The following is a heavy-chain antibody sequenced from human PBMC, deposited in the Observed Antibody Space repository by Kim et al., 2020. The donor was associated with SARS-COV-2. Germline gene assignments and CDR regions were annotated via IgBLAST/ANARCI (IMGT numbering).Heavy chain of an antibody. V-gene: IGHV5-10-1*01. CDR1: GYSFTSYW. CDR3: ARHQRAYDSSGYYYNVNDY. Sequence: GESLQISCKGSGYSFTSYWISWVRQMPGKGLEWMGRIDPSDSYTNYSPSFQGHVTISADKSISTAYLQWSSLKASDTAMYYCARHQRAYDSSGYYYNVNDYWGQGTLVTVSS. D-gene: IGHD3-22*01. J-gene: IGHJ4*02. CDR2: IDPSDSYT.